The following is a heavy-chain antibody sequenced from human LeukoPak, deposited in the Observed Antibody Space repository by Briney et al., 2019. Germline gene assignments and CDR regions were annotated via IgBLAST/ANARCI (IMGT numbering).Heavy chain of an antibody. CDR1: GGSFSGYY. D-gene: IGHD6-13*01. CDR3: VRSNKYSSSWYDYFDY. Sequence: PSETLSLTCAVYGGSFSGYYWSWIRQPPGKGLEWIGEINHSGSTNYNPSLKSRVTISLDTSKNQFSLRLNSVTAADTAVYYCVRSNKYSSSWYDYFDYWGQGTLVTVSS. J-gene: IGHJ4*02. CDR2: INHSGST. V-gene: IGHV4-34*01.